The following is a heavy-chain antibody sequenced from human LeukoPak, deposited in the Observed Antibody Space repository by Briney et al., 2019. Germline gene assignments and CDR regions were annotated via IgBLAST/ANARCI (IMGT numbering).Heavy chain of an antibody. Sequence: GGSLRLSCAASGFTFSSYTMNWVRQAPGKGLEWVSYISSSSSTIYYADSVKGRSTISRDNAKNSLYLQMNSLRDEDTAVYYCARDDYDSSGYYYGMDVWGQGTTVTVSS. CDR2: ISSSSSTI. D-gene: IGHD3-22*01. CDR3: ARDDYDSSGYYYGMDV. J-gene: IGHJ6*02. V-gene: IGHV3-48*02. CDR1: GFTFSSYT.